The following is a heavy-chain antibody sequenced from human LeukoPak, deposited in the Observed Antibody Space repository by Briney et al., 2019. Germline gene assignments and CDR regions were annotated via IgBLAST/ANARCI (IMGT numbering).Heavy chain of an antibody. J-gene: IGHJ2*01. CDR2: IYSGGST. CDR1: GFTFSSYA. D-gene: IGHD3-9*01. Sequence: GGSLSLSCAASGFTFSSYAMSWVRQAPGQGLEWVSLIYSGGSTYYADSVKGRFTISRDNSKNTLYLQMNSLRAEDTAVYYCARDGVRVGRLGYFDLWGRGTLVTVSS. V-gene: IGHV3-53*01. CDR3: ARDGVRVGRLGYFDL.